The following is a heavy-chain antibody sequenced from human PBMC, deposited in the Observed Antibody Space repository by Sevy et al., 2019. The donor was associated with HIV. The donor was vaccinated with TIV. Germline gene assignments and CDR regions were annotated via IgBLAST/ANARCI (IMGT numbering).Heavy chain of an antibody. CDR1: GFDVSSHW. J-gene: IGHJ4*02. Sequence: GGSLRLSCEASGFDVSSHWMQWVRQAPGKGLVWVSRTNTDGSSTNYADSVKGRFTVSRDNAKNTLYLEMNNLRDEDTALYYCATPRFDFWGPGTLVTVSS. CDR3: ATPRFDF. CDR2: TNTDGSST. V-gene: IGHV3-74*01.